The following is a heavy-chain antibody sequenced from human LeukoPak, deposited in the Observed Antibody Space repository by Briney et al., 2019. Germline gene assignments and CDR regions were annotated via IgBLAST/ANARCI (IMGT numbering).Heavy chain of an antibody. J-gene: IGHJ6*02. Sequence: GGSLRLSCAASGFTFSSYAMSWVRQAPGKGLEWVSAISGSGGSTYYADSVKGRFTISRDNSKNTLYLQMNSLRAEDTAVYYCARDHLIEWELLYDYGMDVWGQGTTVTVSS. CDR3: ARDHLIEWELLYDYGMDV. V-gene: IGHV3-23*01. CDR2: ISGSGGST. CDR1: GFTFSSYA. D-gene: IGHD1-26*01.